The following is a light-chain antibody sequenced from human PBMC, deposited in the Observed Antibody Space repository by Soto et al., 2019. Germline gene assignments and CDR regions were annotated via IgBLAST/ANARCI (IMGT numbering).Light chain of an antibody. CDR2: GNS. V-gene: IGLV1-40*01. Sequence: QSVLTQPPSVSGAPGQRVTISCTGSSSNIGAGYDVHWYQQLPGTAPKLLIYGNSNRPSGVPDRFSGSKSGTSAPLAITGLQAEDEADYYCQSYDSSLSGPYYVFGTGTKLTVL. CDR1: SSNIGAGYD. J-gene: IGLJ1*01. CDR3: QSYDSSLSGPYYV.